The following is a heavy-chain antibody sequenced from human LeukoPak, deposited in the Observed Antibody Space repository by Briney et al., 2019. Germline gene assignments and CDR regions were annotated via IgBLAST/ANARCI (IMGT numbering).Heavy chain of an antibody. CDR2: IIPIFGTA. V-gene: IGHV1-69*01. D-gene: IGHD2-2*01. CDR3: ARGYCSSTSCYGGGFDY. J-gene: IGHJ4*02. Sequence: ASVKVSCKASGGTFSSYAVSWVRQAPGQGLEWMGGIIPIFGTANYAQKFQGRVTITADESTGTAYMELSSLRSEDTAVYYCARGYCSSTSCYGGGFDYWGQGTLVTVSS. CDR1: GGTFSSYA.